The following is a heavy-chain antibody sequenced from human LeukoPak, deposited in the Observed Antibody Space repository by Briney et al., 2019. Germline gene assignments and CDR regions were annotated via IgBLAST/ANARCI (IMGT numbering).Heavy chain of an antibody. CDR3: AKDRDGYNRVDY. J-gene: IGHJ4*02. V-gene: IGHV3-30*18. D-gene: IGHD5-24*01. CDR2: ISYDGSSK. CDR1: GFTFSSYG. Sequence: GGSLRLSCAASGFTFSSYGMHWVRQAPGKGLEWVAVISYDGSSKYYADSVKGRFTISRDNSKNTLYPQMNSLRAEDTAVYYCAKDRDGYNRVDYWGQGTLVTVSS.